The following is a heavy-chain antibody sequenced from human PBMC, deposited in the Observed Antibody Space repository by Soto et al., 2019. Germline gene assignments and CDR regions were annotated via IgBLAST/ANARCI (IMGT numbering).Heavy chain of an antibody. D-gene: IGHD2-2*01. CDR3: AHRLIPSWGSRGAFDY. V-gene: IGHV2-5*02. CDR1: GFSLSTSVVC. CDR2: IYWDDDK. J-gene: IGHJ4*02. Sequence: QITLKESGPTLVKPTQTLTLTCTFSGFSLSTSVVCVGWIRQPPGKALEWLALIYWDDDKRYSPSLKSRLTITKDTSKNQVVLTMTNMDPVETATYYCAHRLIPSWGSRGAFDYWGQGTLVTVSS.